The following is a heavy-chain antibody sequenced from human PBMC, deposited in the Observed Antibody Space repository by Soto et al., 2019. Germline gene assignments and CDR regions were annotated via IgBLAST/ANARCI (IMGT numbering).Heavy chain of an antibody. CDR1: GFAFSNYE. CDR2: ISLSGSTI. D-gene: IGHD2-15*01. J-gene: IGHJ4*02. V-gene: IGHV3-48*03. CDR3: AREYFSASPKFFDY. Sequence: WGSLRLSCAASGFAFSNYEMNWVRQAPGKGLEWVSYISLSGSTIYYADSVKGRFTISRDDAKDSLYLEMDSLRADDTAVYYCAREYFSASPKFFDYWGQGTLVTVSS.